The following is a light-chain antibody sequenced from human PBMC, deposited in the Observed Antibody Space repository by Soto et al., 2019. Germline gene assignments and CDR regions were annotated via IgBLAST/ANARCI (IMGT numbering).Light chain of an antibody. J-gene: IGKJ5*01. CDR3: QHRSNWPLGT. V-gene: IGKV3-11*01. Sequence: EIVLTQSPGTMSLSPGERATLSCRASQSVSSYLAWYQQKPGQAPRLLIYDASNRATGIPARFSGSGSGTDFTLTISSLEPEDFAIYYCQHRSNWPLGTFGQGTRLEIK. CDR1: QSVSSY. CDR2: DAS.